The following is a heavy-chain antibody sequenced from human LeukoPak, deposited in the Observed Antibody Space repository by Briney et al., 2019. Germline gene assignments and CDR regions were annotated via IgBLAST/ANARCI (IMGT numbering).Heavy chain of an antibody. Sequence: GGSLRLSCAASGFTFSSYSMNWVRQAPGKGLEWVSYISSSSSTIYYADSVKGRFTISRDNAKNSLHLQMNSLRAEDTAVYYCARDYYDSSGYIDYWGQGTLVTVSS. J-gene: IGHJ4*02. CDR2: ISSSSSTI. CDR3: ARDYYDSSGYIDY. D-gene: IGHD3-22*01. V-gene: IGHV3-48*01. CDR1: GFTFSSYS.